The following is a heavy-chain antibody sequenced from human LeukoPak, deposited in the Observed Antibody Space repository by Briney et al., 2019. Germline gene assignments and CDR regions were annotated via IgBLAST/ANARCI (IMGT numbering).Heavy chain of an antibody. J-gene: IGHJ6*03. D-gene: IGHD3-22*01. CDR1: GFTFSSYS. CDR2: ISSSSSTI. CDR3: ARAFNYYDSSGYYYFVYYYYMDV. Sequence: GGSLRLSCAAPGFTFSSYSMNWVRQAPGKGLEWVSYISSSSSTIYYADSVKGRFTISRDNAKNSLYLQMNSLRAEDTAVYYCARAFNYYDSSGYYYFVYYYYMDVWGKGTTVTVSS. V-gene: IGHV3-48*01.